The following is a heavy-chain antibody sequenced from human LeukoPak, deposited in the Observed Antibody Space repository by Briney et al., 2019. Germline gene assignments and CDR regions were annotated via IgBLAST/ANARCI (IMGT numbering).Heavy chain of an antibody. D-gene: IGHD2-2*01. CDR1: GFTFSSYA. CDR3: ANPPPIVVVPRGWFDP. Sequence: GGSLRLSCAASGFTFSSYAMSWVRQAPGKGLEWVSAISGSGGSTYYADSVKGRFTISRDNSKNTLYLQMNSLRAEDTAVYYCANPPPIVVVPRGWFDPWGQGTLVTVSS. J-gene: IGHJ5*02. V-gene: IGHV3-23*01. CDR2: ISGSGGST.